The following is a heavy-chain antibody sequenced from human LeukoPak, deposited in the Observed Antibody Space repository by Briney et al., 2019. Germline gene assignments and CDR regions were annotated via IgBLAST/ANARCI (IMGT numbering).Heavy chain of an antibody. D-gene: IGHD1-7*01. J-gene: IGHJ4*02. CDR1: GFTFSTYW. CDR3: VRDKELYV. Sequence: GGSLRLSCAASGFTFSTYWMHWVRQAPGKGLVWVSRIKSDGSTTNYADSVKGRFTISRDNAKNTLYLQMNSLGAEDTAVYYCVRDKELYVWGQGTLVTVSS. CDR2: IKSDGSTT. V-gene: IGHV3-74*01.